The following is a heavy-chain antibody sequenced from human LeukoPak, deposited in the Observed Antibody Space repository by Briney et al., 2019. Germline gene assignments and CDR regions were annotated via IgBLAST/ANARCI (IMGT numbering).Heavy chain of an antibody. CDR3: ALARGQLLVDY. V-gene: IGHV1-46*01. CDR2: INPSGGST. J-gene: IGHJ4*02. CDR1: GYTFTSYY. Sequence: ASVKVSCKASGYTFTSYYMHWVRQAPGRGLEWMGIINPSGGSTSYAQKFQGRVTMTRDTSTSTVYMELSSLRSEDTAVYYCALARGQLLVDYWGQGTLVTVSS. D-gene: IGHD2-2*01.